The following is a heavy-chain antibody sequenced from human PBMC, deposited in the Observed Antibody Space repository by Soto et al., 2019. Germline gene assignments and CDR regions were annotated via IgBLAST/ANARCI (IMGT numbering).Heavy chain of an antibody. V-gene: IGHV4-59*01. CDR2: VSHSGNT. Sequence: SETVSLTCTVSGGSLINYYWSWIRQAPGEGLEWIGYVSHSGNTHYNPSLKSRVTISGDTSRNQFSLKLTSVTTADTAVYYCARVWGPDNWGLQAFDIWGQGTMVTVSS. CDR1: GGSLINYY. CDR3: ARVWGPDNWGLQAFDI. D-gene: IGHD7-27*01. J-gene: IGHJ3*02.